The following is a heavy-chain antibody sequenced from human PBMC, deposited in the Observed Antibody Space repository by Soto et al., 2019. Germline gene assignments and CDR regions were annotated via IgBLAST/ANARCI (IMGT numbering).Heavy chain of an antibody. J-gene: IGHJ4*02. CDR1: GFTVSTYG. CDR2: ISRDGGTK. CDR3: TGEVASGY. V-gene: IGHV3-30*03. D-gene: IGHD2-8*02. Sequence: QVQLVESGGGVVQPGRSLRLSCAVSGFTVSTYGMHWVRQAPGKGLEWVAVISRDGGTKYYADSVKGRFTISRDNSRNTLFLEMNSLRGDDMAGYYCTGEVASGYWGQGPLVTVSS.